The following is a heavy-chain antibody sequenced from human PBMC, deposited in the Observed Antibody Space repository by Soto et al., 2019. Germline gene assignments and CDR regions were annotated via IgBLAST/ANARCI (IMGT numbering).Heavy chain of an antibody. CDR1: GFTFSSYG. J-gene: IGHJ5*02. CDR3: ATDVEAVAGP. V-gene: IGHV3-30*03. CDR2: ISYDGSNK. D-gene: IGHD6-19*01. Sequence: QVQLVESGGGVVQPGRSLRLSCAASGFTFSSYGMHWVRQAPGKGLEWVAVISYDGSNKYYADSVKGRFTISRDNSKNTLYMQMNSLRAEDTAVYYCATDVEAVAGPWGQGTLVTVSS.